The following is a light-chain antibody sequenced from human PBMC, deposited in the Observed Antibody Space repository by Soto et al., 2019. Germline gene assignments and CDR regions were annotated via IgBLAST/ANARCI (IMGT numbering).Light chain of an antibody. J-gene: IGLJ1*01. CDR3: CSYAGSYFYV. Sequence: SALTQPRSGSGSPGQSVTISCTGNSNKVGGYNNVSWYQQHPGKTHKLMIYDVCKRPSGVPDRFSGSMSVNTASLSISGLQAEDEADFYCCSYAGSYFYVFGTGTKFTVL. CDR2: DVC. V-gene: IGLV2-11*01. CDR1: SNKVGGYNN.